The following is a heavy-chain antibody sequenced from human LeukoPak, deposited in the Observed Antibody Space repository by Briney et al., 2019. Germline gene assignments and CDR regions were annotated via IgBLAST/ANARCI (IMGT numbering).Heavy chain of an antibody. D-gene: IGHD3-22*01. CDR1: GYTFTSHY. J-gene: IGHJ3*02. CDR2: IIPILGIA. CDR3: ARVISYYYDSSGYSGAFDI. V-gene: IGHV1-69*04. Sequence: SVKVSCKASGYTFTSHYMHWVRQAPGQGLEWMGRIIPILGIANYAQKFQGRVTITADKSTSTAYMELSSLRSEDTAVYYCARVISYYYDSSGYSGAFDIWGQGTMVTVSS.